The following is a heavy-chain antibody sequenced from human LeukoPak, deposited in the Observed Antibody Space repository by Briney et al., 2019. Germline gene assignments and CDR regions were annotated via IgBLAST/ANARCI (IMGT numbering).Heavy chain of an antibody. D-gene: IGHD3-16*01. CDR1: GYSISRGYS. V-gene: IGHV4-38-2*01. CDR2: IYHSEST. CDR3: ARFDHVWETHGMDAFDS. J-gene: IGHJ3*01. Sequence: PSETLSLTCAVSGYSISRGYSWGWIRQPPGKGLEWIGNIYHSESTHYNPSLKSRVTISPDTSKNQFSLKLSSVTAADTAVYYCARFDHVWETHGMDAFDSWGQGTMVTVSS.